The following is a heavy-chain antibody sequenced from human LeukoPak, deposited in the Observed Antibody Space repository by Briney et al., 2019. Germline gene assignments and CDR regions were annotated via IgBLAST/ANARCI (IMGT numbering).Heavy chain of an antibody. CDR1: GYTFTSYA. CDR2: ISAYNGNT. Sequence: GASVKVSCKPSGYTFTSYALSWVRQAPGQGLEWMGWISAYNGNTNYAQKLQGKVTMTTDTSTSTAYMELRSLRSDDTAVYYCARGTILGAYYDYVWGSYYFDYWGQGTLVTVSS. D-gene: IGHD3-16*01. J-gene: IGHJ4*02. V-gene: IGHV1-18*01. CDR3: ARGTILGAYYDYVWGSYYFDY.